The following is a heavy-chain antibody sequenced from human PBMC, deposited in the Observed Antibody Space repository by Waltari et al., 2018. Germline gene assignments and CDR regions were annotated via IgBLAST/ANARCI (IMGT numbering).Heavy chain of an antibody. CDR1: GGSFSGYY. CDR2: INHSGST. D-gene: IGHD3-10*01. V-gene: IGHV4-34*01. J-gene: IGHJ4*02. Sequence: QVQLQQWGAGLLKPSETLSLTCAVYGGSFSGYYWSWIRQPPGKGLEWIGEINHSGSTNYNPSLKSRVTISVDTSKNQFSLKLSSVTAADTAVYYCARLGRYYGSGSSFWGQGTLVTVSS. CDR3: ARLGRYYGSGSSF.